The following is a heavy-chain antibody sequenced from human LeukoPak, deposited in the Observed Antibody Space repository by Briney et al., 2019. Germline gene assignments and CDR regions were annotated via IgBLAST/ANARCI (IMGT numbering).Heavy chain of an antibody. CDR3: ARAPNTFGGVIAPYYFDY. J-gene: IGHJ4*02. D-gene: IGHD3-16*02. CDR2: IYHSGST. Sequence: SETLSLTCTVSGYSISSGYYWGWIRQPPGKGLEWIGSIYHSGSTYYNPSLKSRVTISVDTSKNQFSLKLSSVTAADTAVYYCARAPNTFGGVIAPYYFDYWGQGTLVTVSS. V-gene: IGHV4-38-2*02. CDR1: GYSISSGYY.